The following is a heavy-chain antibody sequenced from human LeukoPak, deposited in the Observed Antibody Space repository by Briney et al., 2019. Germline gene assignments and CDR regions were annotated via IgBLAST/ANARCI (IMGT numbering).Heavy chain of an antibody. V-gene: IGHV3-11*01. CDR1: GFTFSDSY. CDR2: ISTSGSSM. D-gene: IGHD6-19*01. J-gene: IGHJ4*02. Sequence: GGSLRLSCVASGFTFSDSYMSWIRQAPGKGLECVSYISTSGSSMYYADSVRGRFTISRDNAKNSLYLQMNSLRAEDTAVYYCARDLKAVAGTGDWGQGTLVTVSS. CDR3: ARDLKAVAGTGD.